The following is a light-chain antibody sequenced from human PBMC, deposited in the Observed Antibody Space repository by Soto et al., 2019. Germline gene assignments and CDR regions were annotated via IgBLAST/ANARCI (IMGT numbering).Light chain of an antibody. CDR3: QQLFSFPPT. V-gene: IGKV1-9*01. J-gene: IGKJ5*01. Sequence: DIQLTQSPSFLSASVGDRVTITCRASQGISNYLAWYQQKPGKAPNLLIYVASTLQSGVPSRFSGSGSGTEFTLTISSLQLEDLATYYCQQLFSFPPTFGQGTRLEIK. CDR2: VAS. CDR1: QGISNY.